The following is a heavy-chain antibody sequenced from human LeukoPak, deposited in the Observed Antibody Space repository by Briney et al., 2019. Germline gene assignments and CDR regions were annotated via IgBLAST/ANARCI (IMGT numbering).Heavy chain of an antibody. Sequence: PSETLSLTCTVSGYSISSGYYWGWIRQPPGKGLEWIGSIYHSGSTYYNPSLKGRVTISVDTSKNQFSLKLSSVTAADTAVYYCARDGGLYSNYGFDYWGQGTLVTVSS. D-gene: IGHD4-11*01. CDR1: GYSISSGYY. J-gene: IGHJ4*02. CDR2: IYHSGST. V-gene: IGHV4-38-2*02. CDR3: ARDGGLYSNYGFDY.